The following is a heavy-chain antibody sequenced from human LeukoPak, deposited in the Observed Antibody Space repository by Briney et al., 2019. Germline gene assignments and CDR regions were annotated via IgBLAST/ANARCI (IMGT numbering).Heavy chain of an antibody. CDR3: AKGSGYSRYSLDY. CDR2: ISGSGGST. Sequence: PGGSLRLSCAASGFTFSSHAMSWVRQAPGKGLEWVSAISGSGGSTYYADSVKGRFTISRDNSKNTLYLQMNSLRAEDTAVYYCAKGSGYSRYSLDYWGQGTLVTVSS. J-gene: IGHJ4*02. CDR1: GFTFSSHA. V-gene: IGHV3-23*01. D-gene: IGHD3-3*01.